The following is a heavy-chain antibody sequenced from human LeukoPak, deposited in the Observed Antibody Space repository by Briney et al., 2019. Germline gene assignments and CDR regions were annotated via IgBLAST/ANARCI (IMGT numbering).Heavy chain of an antibody. CDR2: IASDGFMA. D-gene: IGHD3/OR15-3a*01. Sequence: GGSLRLSCAASGFTFTSYPMNWVRQAPGKGLEWVATIASDGFMAYYADSLKGRFVISRDNSQQTIYLQMNSLRADDPAVYYCAKDLFLFFGDTRGQGTLVTVSS. CDR1: GFTFTSYP. CDR3: AKDLFLFFGDT. J-gene: IGHJ5*02. V-gene: IGHV3-23*01.